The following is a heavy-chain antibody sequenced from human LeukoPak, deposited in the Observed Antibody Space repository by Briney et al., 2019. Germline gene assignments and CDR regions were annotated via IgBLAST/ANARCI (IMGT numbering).Heavy chain of an antibody. CDR2: IYYSGST. Sequence: SSETLSLTCTVSGGSISSGSYYWGWIRQPPGKGLEWIGSIYYSGSTYYNPSLKSRVTISVDTTKNQFSLNLTSVTAADTAVYYCAVGRSYWGQGNLVTVSS. V-gene: IGHV4-39*01. CDR3: AVGRSY. J-gene: IGHJ4*02. CDR1: GGSISSGSYY.